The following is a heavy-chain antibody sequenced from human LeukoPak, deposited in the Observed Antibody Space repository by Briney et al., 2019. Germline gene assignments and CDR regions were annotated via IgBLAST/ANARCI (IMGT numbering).Heavy chain of an antibody. D-gene: IGHD2-21*02. J-gene: IGHJ6*03. CDR3: AKDPRHCSGGYCWDYYYYMDV. CDR1: GFTFSSYG. Sequence: GGSLRLSCAASGFTFSSYGMYWVRQAPGRGLEWVAVIWYDGSDKYYADSVKGRFTISRDNSKNTLYLQMNSLRVEDTAVYYYAKDPRHCSGGYCWDYYYYMDVWGKGTTVTVSS. CDR2: IWYDGSDK. V-gene: IGHV3-33*06.